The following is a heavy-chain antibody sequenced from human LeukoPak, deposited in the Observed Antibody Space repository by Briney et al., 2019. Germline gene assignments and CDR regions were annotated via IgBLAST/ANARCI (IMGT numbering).Heavy chain of an antibody. V-gene: IGHV3-13*01. CDR1: GFTFSSYD. CDR3: ARSGTTEGYFDY. J-gene: IGHJ4*02. CDR2: IGTAGDT. Sequence: GGSLRLSCAASGFTFSSYDMHWVRQATGKGLEWVSAIGTAGDTYYPGSVKGRFTISRESAKNSLYLQMNSLRAGDTAVYYCARSGTTEGYFDYWGQGTLVTVSS. D-gene: IGHD1-7*01.